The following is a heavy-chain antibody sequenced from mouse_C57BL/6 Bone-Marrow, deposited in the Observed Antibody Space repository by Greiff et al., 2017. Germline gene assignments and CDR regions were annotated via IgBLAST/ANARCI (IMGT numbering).Heavy chain of an antibody. D-gene: IGHD3-2*01. V-gene: IGHV1-55*01. CDR3: ARRGLSDSSFAY. Sequence: QVQLKQPGAELVKPGASVKMSCKASGYTFTSYWITWVKQRPGQGLEWIGDIYPGSGSTNYNEKFKSKATLTVDTSSSTAYMQLSSLTSEDSAVYYCARRGLSDSSFAYWGQGTLVTVSA. J-gene: IGHJ3*01. CDR1: GYTFTSYW. CDR2: IYPGSGST.